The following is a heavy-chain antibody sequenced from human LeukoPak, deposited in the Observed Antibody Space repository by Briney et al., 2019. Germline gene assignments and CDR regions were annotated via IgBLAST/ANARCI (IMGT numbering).Heavy chain of an antibody. V-gene: IGHV1-3*01. CDR1: GYTFTSYA. CDR2: INAGDGNT. D-gene: IGHD1-26*01. CDR3: ARGEDYYYYYGMDV. J-gene: IGHJ6*02. Sequence: ASVKVSCKASGYTFTSYAMHWVRQAPGQRLEWMGWINAGDGNTKYSQKFQGRVTITRDTSASTAYMELSSLRSEDTAVYYCARGEDYYYYYGMDVWGQRTTVTVSS.